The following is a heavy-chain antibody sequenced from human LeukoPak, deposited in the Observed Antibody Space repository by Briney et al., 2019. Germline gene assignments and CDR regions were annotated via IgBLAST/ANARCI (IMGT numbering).Heavy chain of an antibody. CDR2: INPNSGGT. CDR1: GYTFTDYY. CDR3: AVTVVVAATDAFDI. Sequence: GSVKVSCKASGYTFTDYYMHWVRQAPGQGLEWMGWINPNSGGTNYAQKFQGRVTMTRDTSISTAYMDLSRLRSDDTAVYYCAVTVVVAATDAFDIWGQGTMVTVSS. D-gene: IGHD2-15*01. V-gene: IGHV1-2*02. J-gene: IGHJ3*02.